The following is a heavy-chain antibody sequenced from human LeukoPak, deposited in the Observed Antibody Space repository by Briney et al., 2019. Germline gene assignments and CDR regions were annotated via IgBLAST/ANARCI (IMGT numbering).Heavy chain of an antibody. CDR3: ANADRFCSGSCHVPDAFDF. CDR2: IFDSGRT. V-gene: IGHV4-30-2*01. J-gene: IGHJ3*01. Sequence: PSKTLSLTCTVSGASISSGDYYWTWIRQPPGKGLEWIGYIFDSGRTDFNPSLKSRVTISVDRSKNQFSLRLSSVTAADTAVYYCANADRFCSGSCHVPDAFDFWGQGTMVTVSS. D-gene: IGHD2-15*01. CDR1: GASISSGDYY.